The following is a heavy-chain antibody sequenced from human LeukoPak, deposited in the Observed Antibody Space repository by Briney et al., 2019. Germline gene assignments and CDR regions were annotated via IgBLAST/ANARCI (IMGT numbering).Heavy chain of an antibody. Sequence: SQTLSLTCAISGDSVSSNSTACNWIRQSPSRGLERLGRTYYRSKWYNDYAVSVKSRITINPDTSKNQFSLQLNSVTAEDTAVYYCVRGGQGDGYSADEAFDFWGQGTVVTVSS. J-gene: IGHJ3*01. V-gene: IGHV6-1*01. CDR1: GDSVSSNSTA. CDR3: VRGGQGDGYSADEAFDF. D-gene: IGHD5-24*01. CDR2: TYYRSKWYN.